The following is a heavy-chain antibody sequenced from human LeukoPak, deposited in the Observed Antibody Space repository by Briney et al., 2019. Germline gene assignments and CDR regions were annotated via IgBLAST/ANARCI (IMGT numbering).Heavy chain of an antibody. D-gene: IGHD3-22*01. CDR1: DDSISNYY. V-gene: IGHV4-4*07. J-gene: IGHJ3*02. CDR3: ARHDPIISMIVGERAFDI. CDR2: IYSSGIT. Sequence: SETLSLTCTVSDDSISNYYWSWIRQPAGEGLEWIGRIYSSGITNYNPSLKSRVTMSVDTSKNQFSLKLTSVTAADTAVYYCARHDPIISMIVGERAFDIWGQGTMVTVSS.